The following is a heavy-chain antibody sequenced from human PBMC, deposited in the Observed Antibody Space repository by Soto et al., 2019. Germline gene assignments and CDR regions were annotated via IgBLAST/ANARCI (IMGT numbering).Heavy chain of an antibody. CDR2: MNPNSGHT. D-gene: IGHD2-2*01. J-gene: IGHJ5*02. Sequence: GASVKVSCKASGYTFTGFYIHWVRQATGQGLEWMGWMNPNSGHTNYAQKFQGRVTMTRDTSISTAYMELTNLRSEDTAIYYCASDMSTTWGQGTLVTVSS. CDR1: GYTFTGFY. CDR3: ASDMSTT. V-gene: IGHV1-8*02.